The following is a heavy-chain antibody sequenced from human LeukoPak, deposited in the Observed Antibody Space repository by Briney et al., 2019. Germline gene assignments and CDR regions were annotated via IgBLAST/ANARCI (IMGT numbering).Heavy chain of an antibody. CDR1: GYRFTNFG. J-gene: IGHJ3*02. CDR2: TTPYDDNP. V-gene: IGHV1-18*01. D-gene: IGHD1-26*01. Sequence: GASVKVSCKASGYRFTNFGITWVRQAPGQGLEWMGWTTPYDDNPEYGKKFQGRVTMTTDTSTDTAYLEVSSPRPDDTAVYYCAKVDPPIIAGARGDAFEIWGQGTLATVSS. CDR3: AKVDPPIIAGARGDAFEI.